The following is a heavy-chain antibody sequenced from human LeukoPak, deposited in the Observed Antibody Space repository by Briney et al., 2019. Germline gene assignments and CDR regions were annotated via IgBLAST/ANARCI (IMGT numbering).Heavy chain of an antibody. V-gene: IGHV3-30*04. CDR3: AELGITMIGGV. D-gene: IGHD3-10*02. J-gene: IGHJ6*04. CDR1: GFSFINYP. CDR2: ISYDGGNQ. Sequence: GGSLRLSCAASGFSFINYPMHWVRQAPGKGLEWVAVISYDGGNQQFADSVKGRFTISRDNSKNTLYLQMNSLRLEDTAVYYCAELGITMIGGVWGKGTTVTISS.